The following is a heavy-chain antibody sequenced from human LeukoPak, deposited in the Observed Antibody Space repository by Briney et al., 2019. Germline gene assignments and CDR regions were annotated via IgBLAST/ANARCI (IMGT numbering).Heavy chain of an antibody. Sequence: PGGSLRLSCAASGFSFSRYWMSWVRQAPGKGLEWVAVISYDGSNKYYADSVKGRFTISRDNSKNTLYLQMNSLRAEDTAVYYCAKDIGPVTTSWYFDYWGQGTLVTVSS. V-gene: IGHV3-30*18. CDR3: AKDIGPVTTSWYFDY. J-gene: IGHJ4*02. D-gene: IGHD4-17*01. CDR1: GFSFSRYW. CDR2: ISYDGSNK.